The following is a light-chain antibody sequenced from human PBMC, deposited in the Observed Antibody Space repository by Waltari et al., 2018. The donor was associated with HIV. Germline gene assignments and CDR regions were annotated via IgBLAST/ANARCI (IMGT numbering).Light chain of an antibody. CDR3: QQYNNWLPYA. CDR2: GAS. J-gene: IGKJ2*01. CDR1: RGVRSN. V-gene: IGKV3-15*01. Sequence: EIVMRRSPATLSVSPGDRATLSCRASRGVRSNLAWYQQKPGQAPRLLIYGASTRPTGSPARVSGSGSGTEVTLTISSLQSEEFAVYDGQQYNNWLPYAFGQGTKLELE.